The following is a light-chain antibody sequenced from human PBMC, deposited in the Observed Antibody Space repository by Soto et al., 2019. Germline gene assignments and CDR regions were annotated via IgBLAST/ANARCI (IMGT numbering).Light chain of an antibody. CDR1: QSVSSY. J-gene: IGKJ5*01. CDR2: DAS. CDR3: QQRSNWPIT. V-gene: IGKV3-11*01. Sequence: IVLRRSPATLSLSPGERATLSCRTSQSVSSYFAWYQQKPGRAPRLLIYDASNRATGIPARFIGSGSGTDFTLTISSLEPEDFAVYYCQQRSNWPITFGQGTRLEIK.